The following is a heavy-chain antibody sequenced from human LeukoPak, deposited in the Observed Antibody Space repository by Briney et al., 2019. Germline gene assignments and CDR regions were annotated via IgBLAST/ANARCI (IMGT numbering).Heavy chain of an antibody. CDR1: GGSFSGYY. J-gene: IGHJ5*02. V-gene: IGHV4-34*01. Sequence: SETLSLTCAVYGGSFSGYYWSWIRQPPGKGLEWIGEINHSGSTNYNPSLKSRVSISVDTSKNQFSLKLSSVTAADTAVYYCAGDSSSSEYGWFDPWGQGTLVTVSS. CDR2: INHSGST. D-gene: IGHD6-6*01. CDR3: AGDSSSSEYGWFDP.